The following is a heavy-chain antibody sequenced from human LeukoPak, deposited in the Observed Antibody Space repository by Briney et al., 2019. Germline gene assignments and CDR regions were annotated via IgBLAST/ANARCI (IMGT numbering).Heavy chain of an antibody. CDR2: IYYSGST. D-gene: IGHD2-2*01. Sequence: SQTLSLTCTVSGGSISSGDYYWSWIRQPPGKGLEWIGYIYYSGSTYYNPSLKSRVTIPVDTSKNQFSLKLSSVTAADTAVYYCARVVRYCSSTSCYYFDYWGQGTLVTVSS. V-gene: IGHV4-30-4*08. CDR1: GGSISSGDYY. J-gene: IGHJ4*02. CDR3: ARVVRYCSSTSCYYFDY.